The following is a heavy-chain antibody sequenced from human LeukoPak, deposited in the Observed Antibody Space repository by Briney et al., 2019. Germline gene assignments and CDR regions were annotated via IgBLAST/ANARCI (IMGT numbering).Heavy chain of an antibody. CDR1: GFTFSSYA. J-gene: IGHJ4*02. CDR3: AKSGYNRFDY. V-gene: IGHV3-23*01. CDR2: FSVSGGIT. Sequence: GGSLRLSCAASGFTFSSYAMSWVRQAPGKGLEWVSGFSVSGGITFCADSVRGRFTISRDNSKNTLYLQMSSLRAEDTAVYYCAKSGYNRFDYWGQGILVTVSS. D-gene: IGHD5-24*01.